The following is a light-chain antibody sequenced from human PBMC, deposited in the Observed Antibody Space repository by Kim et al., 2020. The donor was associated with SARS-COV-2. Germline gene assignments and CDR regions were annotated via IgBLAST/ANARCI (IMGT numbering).Light chain of an antibody. CDR1: SSNIGSNT. CDR3: AAWDDSLHGVV. V-gene: IGLV1-44*01. CDR2: SNN. Sequence: QSVLTQPPSASGTPGQRVTISCSGSSSNIGSNTVNWYQQLPGTAPKLLIYSNNQRPSGVPDRFSGSKSGTSASLAISGLQSEDEADYYCAAWDDSLHGVVFGRGTQLTVL. J-gene: IGLJ2*01.